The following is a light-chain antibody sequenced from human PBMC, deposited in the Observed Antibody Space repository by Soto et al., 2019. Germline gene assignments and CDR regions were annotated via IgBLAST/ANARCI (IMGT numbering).Light chain of an antibody. Sequence: QSVLTEPHSASGTPGQRVTISCSGSSSNIGTSSVHWFQQLPGTAPKLLISTTNQRPSGVPERFSGSKSGTSASLAISGLQSDDEADYYCAAWDDSLNGHVFGTGTRSPP. CDR3: AAWDDSLNGHV. CDR1: SSNIGTSS. J-gene: IGLJ1*01. V-gene: IGLV1-44*01. CDR2: TTN.